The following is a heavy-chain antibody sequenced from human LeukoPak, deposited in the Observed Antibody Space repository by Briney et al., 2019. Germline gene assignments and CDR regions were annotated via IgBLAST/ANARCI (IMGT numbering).Heavy chain of an antibody. V-gene: IGHV3-48*03. CDR2: ISSSGSTI. Sequence: PGGSLRLSCAASGFTFSSYEMNWVRQAPGKGLEWVSYISSSGSTIYYADSVKGRFTISRDNAKNSLYPQMNSLRGEDTAVYYCARWASNDWDYYYMDVWGKGTTVTISS. CDR1: GFTFSSYE. CDR3: ARWASNDWDYYYMDV. J-gene: IGHJ6*03. D-gene: IGHD1-1*01.